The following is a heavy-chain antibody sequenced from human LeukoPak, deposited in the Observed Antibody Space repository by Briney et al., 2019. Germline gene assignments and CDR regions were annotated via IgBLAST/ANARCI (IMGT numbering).Heavy chain of an antibody. CDR1: GYTFTAYY. V-gene: IGHV1-2*02. Sequence: ASVKVSCKASGYTFTAYYMHWVRQAPGQGLEWMGWVNPNGGGTTYAQKFQGRVTMTRNTSISTAYMELSSLRSEDTAVYYCAREGYCSSTSCYAGGNYYYYMDVWGKGTTVTISS. CDR3: AREGYCSSTSCYAGGNYYYYMDV. CDR2: VNPNGGGT. D-gene: IGHD2-2*01. J-gene: IGHJ6*03.